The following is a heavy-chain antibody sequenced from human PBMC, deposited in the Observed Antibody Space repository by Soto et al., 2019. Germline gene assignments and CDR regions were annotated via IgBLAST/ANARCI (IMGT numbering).Heavy chain of an antibody. CDR2: INHSGST. V-gene: IGHV4-34*01. Sequence: TSETLSLTCAVYGGSFSGYYWSWIRQPPGKGLEWIGEINHSGSTNYNPSLKSRVTISVDTSKNQFSLKLSSVTAADTAVYYCARGPSSGSYYFPFRWFDPWGQGTLVTVSS. CDR1: GGSFSGYY. CDR3: ARGPSSGSYYFPFRWFDP. D-gene: IGHD3-10*01. J-gene: IGHJ5*02.